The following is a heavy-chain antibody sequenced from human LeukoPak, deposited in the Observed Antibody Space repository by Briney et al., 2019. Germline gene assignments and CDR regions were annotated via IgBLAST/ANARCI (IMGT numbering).Heavy chain of an antibody. CDR1: GGSFSGYY. CDR3: ARDYGNNWFDP. Sequence: SETLSLTCAVYGGSFSGYYWSWIRQPPGKGLEWIGEINHSGSTNYNPSLKSRVTISVDTSKNQFSLKLSSVTAADTAMYYCARDYGNNWFDPWGQGTLVTVSS. D-gene: IGHD4-17*01. CDR2: INHSGST. V-gene: IGHV4-34*01. J-gene: IGHJ5*02.